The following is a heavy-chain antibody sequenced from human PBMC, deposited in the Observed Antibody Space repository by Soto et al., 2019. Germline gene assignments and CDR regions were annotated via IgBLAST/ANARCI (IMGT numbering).Heavy chain of an antibody. CDR2: IYYSGST. D-gene: IGHD3-10*01. CDR3: ARELLWFGEFPTPAPFDY. V-gene: IGHV4-30-4*01. J-gene: IGHJ4*02. Sequence: TLSHTCTVSGGSIRYGDYYWRWIRESPGKGLEWIGYIYYSGSTYYNPSLKSRVTISVDTSKNQFSLKLSSVTAADTAVYYCARELLWFGEFPTPAPFDYWGQGTLVTVSS. CDR1: GGSIRYGDYY.